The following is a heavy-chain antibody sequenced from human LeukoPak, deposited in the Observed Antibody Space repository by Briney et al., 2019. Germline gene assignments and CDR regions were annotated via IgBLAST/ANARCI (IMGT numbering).Heavy chain of an antibody. D-gene: IGHD3-10*01. J-gene: IGHJ4*02. CDR3: ASITNY. CDR2: IYTSGST. Sequence: SQTLSLTCTVPGGSISSGSYYWSWIRQPAGKGLEWIGRIYTSGSTNYNPSLKSRVTISVDTSKNQFSLKLSSVTAADTAVYYCASITNYWGQGTLVTVSS. V-gene: IGHV4-61*02. CDR1: GGSISSGSYY.